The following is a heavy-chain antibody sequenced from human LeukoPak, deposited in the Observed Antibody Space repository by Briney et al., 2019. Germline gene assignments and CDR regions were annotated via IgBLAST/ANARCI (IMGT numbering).Heavy chain of an antibody. CDR2: IYHSGST. Sequence: PSGTLSLTCAVSGGSISSSNWWSWVRQPPGKGLEWIGEIYHSGSTNYNPSLKSRVTISVDKSKNQFSLKLSSVTAADTAVYYCARGSRFGEFAYYFDYWGQGTLVTVSS. V-gene: IGHV4-4*02. D-gene: IGHD3-10*01. CDR1: GGSISSSNW. J-gene: IGHJ4*02. CDR3: ARGSRFGEFAYYFDY.